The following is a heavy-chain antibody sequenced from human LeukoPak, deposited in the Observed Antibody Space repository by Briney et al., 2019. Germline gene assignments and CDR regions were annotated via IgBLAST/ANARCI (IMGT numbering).Heavy chain of an antibody. CDR3: ARDGIAARRGPFDY. D-gene: IGHD6-6*01. CDR2: IYYSGST. Sequence: SETLSLTCTVSGGSISSSSYYWSWIRQPPGTGLEWIGYIYYSGSTNYNPSLKSRVTISVDTSKNQFSLKLSSVTAADTAVYYCARDGIAARRGPFDYWGQGTLVTVSS. CDR1: GGSISSSSYY. V-gene: IGHV4-61*01. J-gene: IGHJ4*02.